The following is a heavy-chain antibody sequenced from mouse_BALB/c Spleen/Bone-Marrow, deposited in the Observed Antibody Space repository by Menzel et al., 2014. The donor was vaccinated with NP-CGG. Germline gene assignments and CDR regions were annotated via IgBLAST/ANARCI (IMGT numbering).Heavy chain of an antibody. J-gene: IGHJ3*01. V-gene: IGHV1S130*01. CDR2: IHPNSGNT. CDR1: GCTFTSSW. D-gene: IGHD2-14*01. Sequence: QVQLKQSGSVLVRPGASVKLSCKASGCTFTSSWMHWAKQRPGQGLEWIGEIHPNSGNTNYNEKFKGKATLTVDTSSSTAYVDLSSLTSEDSAVYHCARYDGFAYWGQGTLVTVSA. CDR3: ARYDGFAY.